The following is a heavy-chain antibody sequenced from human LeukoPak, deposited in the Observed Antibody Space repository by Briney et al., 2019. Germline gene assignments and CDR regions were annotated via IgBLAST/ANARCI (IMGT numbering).Heavy chain of an antibody. CDR3: AREWGWEYSSSSGGTDAFDI. V-gene: IGHV1-2*02. Sequence: ASVKVSCKGSGYTFTGYYMHWVRQAPGQGLEWMGWINPNSGGTNYAQKFQGRVTMTRDTSISTAYMELSRLRSDDTAVYYCAREWGWEYSSSSGGTDAFDIWGQGTMVTVSS. CDR1: GYTFTGYY. J-gene: IGHJ3*02. D-gene: IGHD6-6*01. CDR2: INPNSGGT.